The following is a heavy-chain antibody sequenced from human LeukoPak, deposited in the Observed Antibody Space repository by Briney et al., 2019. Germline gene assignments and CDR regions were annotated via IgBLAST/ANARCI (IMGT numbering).Heavy chain of an antibody. Sequence: GGSLRLSCAASGFTVSSNYMSWVRQAPGKGLEWVSVIYSGGSTYYADSVKGRFTISRDNSKNTLYLQINSLRAEDTAVYYCARGGTSSSWYKNYYGMDVWGKGTTVTVSS. CDR3: ARGGTSSSWYKNYYGMDV. D-gene: IGHD6-13*01. CDR2: IYSGGST. V-gene: IGHV3-53*01. J-gene: IGHJ6*04. CDR1: GFTVSSNY.